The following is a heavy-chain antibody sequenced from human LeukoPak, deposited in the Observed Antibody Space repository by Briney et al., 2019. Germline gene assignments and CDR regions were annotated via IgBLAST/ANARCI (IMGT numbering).Heavy chain of an antibody. V-gene: IGHV1-18*01. CDR1: GYTFTSYG. D-gene: IGHD6-13*01. J-gene: IGHJ5*02. CDR3: ARGKIAAAGGVSGNWFDP. CDR2: ISAYNGNT. Sequence: ASVKVSCKASGYTFTSYGISWVRQAPGQGLERMGWISAYNGNTNYAQKLQGRVTMTTDTSTSTAYMELRSLRSDDTAVYYCARGKIAAAGGVSGNWFDPWGQGTLVTVSS.